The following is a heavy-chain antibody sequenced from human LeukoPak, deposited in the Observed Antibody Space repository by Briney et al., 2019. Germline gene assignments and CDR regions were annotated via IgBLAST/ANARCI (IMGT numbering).Heavy chain of an antibody. CDR2: ISGSGGST. D-gene: IGHD6-19*01. V-gene: IGHV3-23*01. CDR3: AKEQWLVRNYYYYYYMDV. Sequence: GGSLRLSCAASGFTFSSYAMSWVRQAPGKGLEWVSAISGSGGSTYYAASVKGRFTISRDNSKNTLYLQMNSLRAEDTAVYYCAKEQWLVRNYYYYYYMDVWGKGTTVTVSS. CDR1: GFTFSSYA. J-gene: IGHJ6*03.